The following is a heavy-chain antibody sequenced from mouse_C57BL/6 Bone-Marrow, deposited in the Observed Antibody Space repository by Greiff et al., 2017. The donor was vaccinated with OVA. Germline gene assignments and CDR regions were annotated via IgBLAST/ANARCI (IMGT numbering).Heavy chain of an antibody. CDR1: GFTFSDYG. V-gene: IGHV5-15*01. CDR2: ISNLAYSI. J-gene: IGHJ3*01. CDR3: ARRDSSGYWFAY. Sequence: EVKLMESGGGLVQPGGSLKLSCAASGFTFSDYGMAWVRQAPRKGPEWVAFISNLAYSIYNADTVTGRFTISRENAKNTRYLEMSSLRSEDTAMYYCARRDSSGYWFAYWGQGTLVTVSA. D-gene: IGHD3-2*02.